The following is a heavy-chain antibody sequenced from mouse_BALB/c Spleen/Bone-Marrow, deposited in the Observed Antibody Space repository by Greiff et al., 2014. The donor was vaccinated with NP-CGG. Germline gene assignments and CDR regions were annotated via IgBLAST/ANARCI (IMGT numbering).Heavy chain of an antibody. Sequence: VQLQQPGAELVKPGASVKLSCTASGFNIKDTYMHWVKQRPEQGLEWIGRIDPANGNTKCDPKFQGKATITADTSSNTAYLQLSSLTSEDTAVYYCARFPYDYGGGDYWGQGTTLTVSS. V-gene: IGHV14-3*02. D-gene: IGHD2-4*01. CDR3: ARFPYDYGGGDY. CDR2: IDPANGNT. CDR1: GFNIKDTY. J-gene: IGHJ2*01.